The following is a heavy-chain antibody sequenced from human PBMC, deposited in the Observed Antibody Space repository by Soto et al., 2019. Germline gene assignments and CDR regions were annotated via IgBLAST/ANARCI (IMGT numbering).Heavy chain of an antibody. Sequence: ASVKVSCKASGYTFTSYAMHWVRRAPGQRLEWMGWINAGNGNTKFSQKFQGRVTITKDPAASTAYTEKSSLRSEDTAVYDCATVLYDSGPPTRRAVAGHYFDYWGQGTLVTVSS. V-gene: IGHV1-3*01. CDR3: ATVLYDSGPPTRRAVAGHYFDY. J-gene: IGHJ4*02. D-gene: IGHD6-19*01. CDR1: GYTFTSYA. CDR2: INAGNGNT.